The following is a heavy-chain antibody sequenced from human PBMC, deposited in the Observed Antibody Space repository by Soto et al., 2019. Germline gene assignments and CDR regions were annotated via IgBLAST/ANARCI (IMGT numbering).Heavy chain of an antibody. V-gene: IGHV1-2*02. CDR3: ARGGGVGVAGSAAFDM. Sequence: QLHLVQSGAVVKKPGASVTVSCSASGYPVTAYYMHWVRQAPGRGLEWMGGINPATGAAKYTQTFQGRVTMTRYTSTSIVFMELSGLTSEATAVCYWARGGGVGVAGSAAFDMWGQGTLVTVSS. J-gene: IGHJ3*02. CDR2: INPATGAA. D-gene: IGHD3-3*01. CDR1: GYPVTAYY.